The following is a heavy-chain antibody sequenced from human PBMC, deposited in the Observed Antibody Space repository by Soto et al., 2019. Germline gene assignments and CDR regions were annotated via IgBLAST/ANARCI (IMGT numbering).Heavy chain of an antibody. CDR3: ARRYGGSIDY. J-gene: IGHJ4*02. CDR2: IYYSGST. V-gene: IGHV4-59*08. D-gene: IGHD2-15*01. Sequence: QVHLQESGPGRVKPSETLSLTCTVSGGSISSYYWSWIRQPPGKGLEWIGYIYYSGSTNYNPSLKSRVTISVDTSKNQFSLKLSSVTAADTAVYYCARRYGGSIDYWGQGTLVTVSS. CDR1: GGSISSYY.